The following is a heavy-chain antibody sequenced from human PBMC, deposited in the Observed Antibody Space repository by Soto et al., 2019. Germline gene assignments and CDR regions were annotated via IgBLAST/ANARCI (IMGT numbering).Heavy chain of an antibody. CDR3: SRVDYGDYGGEYFQH. CDR1: GFTFSSYS. V-gene: IGHV3-21*01. J-gene: IGHJ1*01. Sequence: GGSLRLSCAASGFTFSSYSMNWVRQAPGKGLEWVSSISSSSSYIYYADSVKGRFTISRDNAKNSLYLQMNSLRAEDTAVYYCSRVDYGDYGGEYFQHWGQGTLVTVSS. CDR2: ISSSSSYI. D-gene: IGHD4-17*01.